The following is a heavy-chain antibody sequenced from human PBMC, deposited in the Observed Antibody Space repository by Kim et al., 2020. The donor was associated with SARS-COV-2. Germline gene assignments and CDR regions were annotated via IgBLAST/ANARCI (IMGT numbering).Heavy chain of an antibody. CDR2: DGSGK. V-gene: IGHV3-7*01. CDR3: GRDYSD. Sequence: DGSGKYYVGSVKGRFTISRANAKNSLYLQMNSLRVEDTAIYFCGRDYSDWGQGTLVTVSS. D-gene: IGHD6-13*01. J-gene: IGHJ4*02.